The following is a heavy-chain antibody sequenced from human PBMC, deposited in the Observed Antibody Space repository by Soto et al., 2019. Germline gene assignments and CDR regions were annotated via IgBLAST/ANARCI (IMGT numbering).Heavy chain of an antibody. Sequence: SETLSLTCTVPGGSISSYYWSWIRQPPGKGLEWIGYIYYSGSTNYNPSLKSRVTISVDTSKNQFSLKLSSVTAADTAVYYCARGATMTDFDYWGQGTLVTVSS. CDR3: ARGATMTDFDY. CDR2: IYYSGST. J-gene: IGHJ4*02. D-gene: IGHD3-22*01. CDR1: GGSISSYY. V-gene: IGHV4-59*01.